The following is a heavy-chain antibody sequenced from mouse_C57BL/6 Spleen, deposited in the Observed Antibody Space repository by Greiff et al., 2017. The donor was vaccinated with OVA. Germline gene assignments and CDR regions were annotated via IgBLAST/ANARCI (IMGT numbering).Heavy chain of an antibody. J-gene: IGHJ3*01. CDR3: ARGSSRGFAY. CDR2: INPNNGGT. CDR1: GYTFTDYN. Sequence: VQLQQSGPELVKPGASVKIPCKASGYTFTDYNMDWVKQSHGKSLEWIGDINPNNGGTIYNQKFKGKATLTVDKSSSTAYMELRSLTSEDTAVYYCARGSSRGFAYWGQGTLVTVSA. V-gene: IGHV1-18*01. D-gene: IGHD1-1*01.